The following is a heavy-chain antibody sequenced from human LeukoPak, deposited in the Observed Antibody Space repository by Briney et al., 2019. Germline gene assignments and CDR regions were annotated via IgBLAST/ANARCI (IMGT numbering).Heavy chain of an antibody. V-gene: IGHV3-23*01. CDR2: ISASGGST. J-gene: IGHJ4*02. CDR3: AKGETYHDILTGYYL. CDR1: GFTFSSYA. Sequence: GGSLRLSCAASGFTFSSYAMSWVRQAPGKGLEWVSAISASGGSTYYADSVKGRFTVSRDNSKKTLRLQMNSLRGEDTAVYFCAKGETYHDILTGYYLWGLRTVVTASS. D-gene: IGHD3-9*01.